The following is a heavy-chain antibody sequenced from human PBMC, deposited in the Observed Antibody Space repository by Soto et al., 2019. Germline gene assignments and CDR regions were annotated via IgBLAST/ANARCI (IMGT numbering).Heavy chain of an antibody. CDR2: IYHGGIT. D-gene: IGHD6-19*01. CDR1: DYSISSGHY. J-gene: IGHJ5*02. Sequence: SETLSLTCAVSDYSISSGHYWGWIRQPPGKGLEWIGSIYHGGITDYNPSLKSRVTISVDTSKNQFSLKLTSVTAADTAVYYCAREVVAGTGVGWFDPWGQGTLVTVS. CDR3: AREVVAGTGVGWFDP. V-gene: IGHV4-38-2*02.